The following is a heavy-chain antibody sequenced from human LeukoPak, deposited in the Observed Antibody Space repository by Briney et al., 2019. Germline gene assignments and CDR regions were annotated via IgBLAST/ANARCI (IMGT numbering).Heavy chain of an antibody. J-gene: IGHJ5*02. Sequence: PSETLSLTCTVSGGSISSYYWSWIRQPPGKGLEWIGYIYYSGSTNYNPSLKSRVTISVDTSKNQFSLKLSSVTAADTAVYYCARGHSSGLNWFDPWGQGTLVTVSS. CDR1: GGSISSYY. V-gene: IGHV4-59*01. CDR2: IYYSGST. CDR3: ARGHSSGLNWFDP. D-gene: IGHD6-19*01.